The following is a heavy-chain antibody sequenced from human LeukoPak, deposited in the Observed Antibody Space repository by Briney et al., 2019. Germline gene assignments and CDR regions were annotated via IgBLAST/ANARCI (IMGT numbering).Heavy chain of an antibody. CDR1: GGSISSSNW. V-gene: IGHV4-4*02. J-gene: IGHJ4*02. CDR3: ARDRGSSPIEDDY. D-gene: IGHD6-13*01. Sequence: TLSLTCAVSGGSISSSNWWSWVRQPPGKGLEWIGEIYHSGSTNYNPSLKSRVTISVDKSKNQFSLKLSSVTAADTAVYYCARDRGSSPIEDDYWGQGTLVTVSS. CDR2: IYHSGST.